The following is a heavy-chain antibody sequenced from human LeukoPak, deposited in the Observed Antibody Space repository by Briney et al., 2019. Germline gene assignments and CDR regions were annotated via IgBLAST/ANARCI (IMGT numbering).Heavy chain of an antibody. Sequence: GASVKVSCKASGYTFTSYAMNWVRQAPGQGLEWMGWINTNTGNPTYAQGFTGRFVFSLDTSVSTAYLQISSLKAEDTAVYYCAREARGYCSGGSCYSWFDPWGQGTLVTVSS. J-gene: IGHJ5*02. CDR2: INTNTGNP. CDR1: GYTFTSYA. D-gene: IGHD2-15*01. CDR3: AREARGYCSGGSCYSWFDP. V-gene: IGHV7-4-1*02.